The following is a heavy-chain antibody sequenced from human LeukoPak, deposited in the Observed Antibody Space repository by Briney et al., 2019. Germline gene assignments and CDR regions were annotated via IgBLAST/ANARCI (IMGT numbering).Heavy chain of an antibody. Sequence: PGRSLRLSCTASGFTFGDYAMSWVRQAPGKGLEWVGFIRSKAYGGTTEYAASVKGRFTISRDDSKSIAYLQMNSLKTEDTAVYYCTRSGGKAGLDYWGQGTLVTVSS. V-gene: IGHV3-49*04. J-gene: IGHJ4*02. CDR2: IRSKAYGGTT. CDR1: GFTFGDYA. CDR3: TRSGGKAGLDY. D-gene: IGHD4-23*01.